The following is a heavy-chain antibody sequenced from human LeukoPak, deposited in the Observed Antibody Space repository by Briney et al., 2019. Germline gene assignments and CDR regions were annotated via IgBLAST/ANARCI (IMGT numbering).Heavy chain of an antibody. J-gene: IGHJ4*02. CDR3: ARDMSLLWFGDPFDY. CDR2: ISSSTSTI. V-gene: IGHV3-48*02. Sequence: PGGSLRLSCAASGFTFSTYGMNWVRQAPGKGLEWVSYISSSTSTIYYADSVKGRFTISRDNAKNSLYLQMNSLRDEDTAVYYCARDMSLLWFGDPFDYWGQGTLVTVSS. D-gene: IGHD3-10*01. CDR1: GFTFSTYG.